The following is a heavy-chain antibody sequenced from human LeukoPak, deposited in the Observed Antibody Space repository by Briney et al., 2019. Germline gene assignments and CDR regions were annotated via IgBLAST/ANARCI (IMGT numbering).Heavy chain of an antibody. CDR1: GGSFTNYY. Sequence: SETLSLTCTVSGGSFTNYYWSWIRQPPGKGLDWIGHIYYSGSTNYNPSLKSRVTISLDTSKNQFSLKVISVTAADTAVYYCARFLAGTRHFHFYYYMDVWGKGTTVTISS. J-gene: IGHJ6*03. CDR2: IYYSGST. D-gene: IGHD3-9*01. CDR3: ARFLAGTRHFHFYYYMDV. V-gene: IGHV4-59*08.